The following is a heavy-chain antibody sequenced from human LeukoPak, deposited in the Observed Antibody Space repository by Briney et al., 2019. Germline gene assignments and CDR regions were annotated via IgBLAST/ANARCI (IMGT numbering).Heavy chain of an antibody. D-gene: IGHD1-26*01. CDR2: INPGGGST. CDR3: GRAVRAGGFDY. Sequence: VASVKVSCKASGYTFISYYIHWVRQAPGKGLEWMGIINPGGGSTSYTHKFQGRVTVTRDTSTSTVYMELSSLRSEDTAVYYCGRAVRAGGFDYWGQGTLVTVSS. V-gene: IGHV1-46*01. J-gene: IGHJ4*02. CDR1: GYTFISYY.